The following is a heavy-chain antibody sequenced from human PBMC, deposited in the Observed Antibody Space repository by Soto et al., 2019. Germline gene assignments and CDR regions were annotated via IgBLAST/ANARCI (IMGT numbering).Heavy chain of an antibody. CDR2: IYWDNDK. J-gene: IGHJ6*02. CDR3: VHSRCGGDCLQSSSSHYYYGMDV. V-gene: IGHV2-5*02. Sequence: QITLKESGPTLVKPTQTLTLTCTFSGFSLNTGGLAVGWIRQPPGKALEWLALIYWDNDKRYSPSLRSRLTITKDTSKNQVVLTRTNMDPVDAATYYCVHSRCGGDCLQSSSSHYYYGMDVWGQGTTVTFSS. D-gene: IGHD2-21*02. CDR1: GFSLNTGGLA.